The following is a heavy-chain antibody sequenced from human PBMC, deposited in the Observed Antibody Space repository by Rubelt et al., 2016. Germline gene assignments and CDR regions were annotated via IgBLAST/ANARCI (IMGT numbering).Heavy chain of an antibody. V-gene: IGHV1-24*01. CDR3: ATGLSVTLSLDY. J-gene: IGHJ4*02. CDR1: GYTLTELS. Sequence: QVQLVQSGAEVKKPGASVKVSCKVSGYTLTELSMHWVRQAPGKGLEWMGGFDPEDGETIYAAKFLGRVTMTEDTSTDTAYMELSSLRSEETAVYYCATGLSVTLSLDYWGQGTLVTVSS. CDR2: FDPEDGET. D-gene: IGHD4-11*01.